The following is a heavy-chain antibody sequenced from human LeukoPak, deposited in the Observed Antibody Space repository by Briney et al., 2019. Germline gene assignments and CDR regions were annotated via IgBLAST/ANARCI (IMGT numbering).Heavy chain of an antibody. CDR1: GFTFSSYW. D-gene: IGHD2-2*01. CDR2: INSDGSST. CDR3: ARGWYCSSNSCQRGWFDP. Sequence: GGSLRLSCAASGFTFSSYWMHWVRQAPGKGLVWVSRINSDGSSTTYADSVKGRFTISRDNAKNTLYLQMNSLRAEDTAVYYCARGWYCSSNSCQRGWFDPWGQGTLVTVSS. J-gene: IGHJ5*02. V-gene: IGHV3-74*01.